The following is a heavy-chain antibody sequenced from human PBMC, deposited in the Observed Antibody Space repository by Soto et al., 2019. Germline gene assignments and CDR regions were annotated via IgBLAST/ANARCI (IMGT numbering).Heavy chain of an antibody. CDR1: GVSITDYH. V-gene: IGHV4-59*01. CDR2: IFSRGTP. D-gene: IGHD4-17*01. J-gene: IGHJ5*02. CDR3: AKRFGDYVGWFDP. Sequence: SETLSLTCTVSGVSITDYHWSWIRQTPGRGLEWIGYIFSRGTPNYNPSLKSRVTISVDTSRNQFSLKLNSLTAADTAMYFCAKRFGDYVGWFDPWGQGALVTVSS.